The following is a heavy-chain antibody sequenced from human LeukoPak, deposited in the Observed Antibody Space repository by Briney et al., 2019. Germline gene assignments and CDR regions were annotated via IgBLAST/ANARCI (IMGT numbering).Heavy chain of an antibody. CDR2: IIPIFGTA. CDR1: GGTFSNYA. J-gene: IGHJ1*01. CDR3: ARILSSSWYEYFHH. Sequence: SVKVSCTASGGTFSNYAISWVRQAPGQGLEWMGAIIPIFGTANYAQKFQGRVTITADESTSTAYMELSSLRSEDTAVYYCARILSSSWYEYFHHWGQGTLVTVSS. D-gene: IGHD6-19*01. V-gene: IGHV1-69*13.